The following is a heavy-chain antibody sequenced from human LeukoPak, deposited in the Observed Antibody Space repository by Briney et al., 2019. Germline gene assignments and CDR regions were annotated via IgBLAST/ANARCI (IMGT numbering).Heavy chain of an antibody. CDR2: IFPDDSAT. J-gene: IGHJ4*02. CDR3: ARQNREPAVPGTHFDS. CDR1: GYRSSSYW. D-gene: IGHD6-19*01. Sequence: GQSLKFSSKGSGYRSSSYWIGWARQMPGRGLEWMGIIFPDDSATTYSLSFEGQVTISAVKSINTAYLHWTSLKASDTAIDYWARQNREPAVPGTHFDSWGQGTLVTVSS. V-gene: IGHV5-51*01.